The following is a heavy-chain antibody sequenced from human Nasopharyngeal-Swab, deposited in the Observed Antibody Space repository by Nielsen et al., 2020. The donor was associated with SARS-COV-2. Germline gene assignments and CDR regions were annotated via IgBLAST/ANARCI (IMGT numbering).Heavy chain of an antibody. V-gene: IGHV3-74*01. CDR1: GVIFSKYW. CDR3: VKDLPRSYSFEI. D-gene: IGHD1-26*01. Sequence: GESLKISCVASGVIFSKYWMHWVRQAPGKGLVWVSRVNQDGSRRDYADSVEGRFTISRDIPKNTLYLQMSSLRTEDTAMYYCVKDLPRSYSFEIWGQGTMVTVSS. CDR2: VNQDGSRR. J-gene: IGHJ3*02.